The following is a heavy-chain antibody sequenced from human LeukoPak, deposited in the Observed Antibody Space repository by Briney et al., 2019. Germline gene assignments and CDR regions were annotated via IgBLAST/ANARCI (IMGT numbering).Heavy chain of an antibody. CDR3: ARIRDGYNDAYDV. CDR1: GYTFTGYY. V-gene: IGHV1-46*01. J-gene: IGHJ3*01. D-gene: IGHD5-24*01. CDR2: INPGGDNT. Sequence: ASVKVSCKASGYTFTGYYMHWVPQAPGQGLEWMGLINPGGDNTDYAQNFQGRVTMTRDTSTSTVYMGLSSLRSEDTAVYYCARIRDGYNDAYDVWGQGTMVTVSS.